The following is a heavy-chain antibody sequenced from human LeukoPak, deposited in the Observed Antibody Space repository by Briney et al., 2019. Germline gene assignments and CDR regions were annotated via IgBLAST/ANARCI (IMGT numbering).Heavy chain of an antibody. J-gene: IGHJ4*02. Sequence: PGTSLTLSCTASGFSLSNYGMHWVRQPPGKGLEWVAIIWGDQSYKHYADSVKGRFTISRDNSKNTLYLQMNSLRAEDTAVYYCARLHCSGGSCYSTVWALTSPIDYWGQGTLVTVSS. CDR2: IWGDQSYK. CDR3: ARLHCSGGSCYSTVWALTSPIDY. D-gene: IGHD2-15*01. V-gene: IGHV3-33*01. CDR1: GFSLSNYG.